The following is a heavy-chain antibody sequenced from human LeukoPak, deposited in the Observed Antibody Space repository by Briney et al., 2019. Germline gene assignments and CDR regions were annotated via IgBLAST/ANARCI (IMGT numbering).Heavy chain of an antibody. V-gene: IGHV4-59*01. CDR2: IYYSGST. CDR1: GGSISGFY. Sequence: SETLSLTCTVSGGSISGFYCSWIRQPPGKGLEWIGYIYYSGSTNYNPSLKSRVTISVDTSKNQFSLELSSVTAADTAVYYCARTSLSGYYYYGMDVWGQGTTVTVSS. D-gene: IGHD1-14*01. CDR3: ARTSLSGYYYYGMDV. J-gene: IGHJ6*02.